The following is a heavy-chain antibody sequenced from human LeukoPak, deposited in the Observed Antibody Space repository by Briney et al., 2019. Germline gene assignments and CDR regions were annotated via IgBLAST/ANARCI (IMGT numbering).Heavy chain of an antibody. CDR2: ISSSGSTI. CDR1: GFTFSDYY. D-gene: IGHD3-10*01. CDR3: ERSKDGSGSSFWDY. Sequence: PGGSLRPSCAASGFTFSDYYMSWIRQAPGKGLEWVSYISSSGSTIYYADSVKGRFTISRDNAKNSLYLQMNSLRAEDTAVYYCERSKDGSGSSFWDYWGQGTLVTVSS. J-gene: IGHJ4*02. V-gene: IGHV3-11*01.